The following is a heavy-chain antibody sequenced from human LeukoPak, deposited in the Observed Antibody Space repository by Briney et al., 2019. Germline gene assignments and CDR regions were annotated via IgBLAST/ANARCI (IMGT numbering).Heavy chain of an antibody. D-gene: IGHD3-10*01. CDR3: AREGYYGSGSPPSLYFDY. Sequence: GGSLRLSCVGSGFIFDDYGMHWVRQVPGKGLEWVSGINWNSVTIGYADSVKGRFTISRDNSRSTLYLQMNSLRPEDTAIYYCAREGYYGSGSPPSLYFDYWGQGTLVTVSS. CDR2: INWNSVTI. CDR1: GFIFDDYG. J-gene: IGHJ4*02. V-gene: IGHV3-9*01.